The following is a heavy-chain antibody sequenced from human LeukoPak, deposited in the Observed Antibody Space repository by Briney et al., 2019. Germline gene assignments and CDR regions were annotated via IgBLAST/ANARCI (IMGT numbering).Heavy chain of an antibody. CDR2: IYYSGST. V-gene: IGHV4-39*07. CDR1: GGSISSISYY. D-gene: IGHD6-19*01. J-gene: IGHJ4*02. Sequence: PSETLSLTCTVSGGSISSISYYWGWIRQPPGKGLEWIGSIYYSGSTYYHPSLKSRVTVSIDTSKNQFSLKVSSLTAADTAVYYCARAVVIAVAGFDYWGQGTLVTVSS. CDR3: ARAVVIAVAGFDY.